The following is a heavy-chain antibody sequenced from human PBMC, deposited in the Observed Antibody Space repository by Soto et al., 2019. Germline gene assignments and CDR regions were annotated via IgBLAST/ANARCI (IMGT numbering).Heavy chain of an antibody. Sequence: EVQLLESGGGLVQPGGSLRLSCAASGFTFSSYAMSWVRQAPGKGLEWVSAISGSGGSTYYADSVKGRFTISRDNSKNTLYLQMNSLRAEDTAVYYCARPAGVYDFWSGHIDYYFDYWGQGTLVTVSS. CDR1: GFTFSSYA. CDR3: ARPAGVYDFWSGHIDYYFDY. V-gene: IGHV3-23*01. CDR2: ISGSGGST. D-gene: IGHD3-3*01. J-gene: IGHJ4*02.